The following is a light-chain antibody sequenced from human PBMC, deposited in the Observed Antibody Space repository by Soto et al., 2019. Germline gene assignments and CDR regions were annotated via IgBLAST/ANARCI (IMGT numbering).Light chain of an antibody. CDR3: SSYTTSSSVI. CDR2: DVN. V-gene: IGLV2-14*03. CDR1: SSDIGTYDY. J-gene: IGLJ2*01. Sequence: QSVLTQPASVSGSPGQSIAISCNGTSSDIGTYDYVSWYQQHPGKAPKLMLFDVNHRPSGVSDRFFGSKSGNTASLTISGLQVEDEADYYCSSYTTSSSVIFGGGTKLTVL.